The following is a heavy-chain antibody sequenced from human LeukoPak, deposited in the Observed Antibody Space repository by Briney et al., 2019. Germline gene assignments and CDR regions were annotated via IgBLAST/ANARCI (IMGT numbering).Heavy chain of an antibody. V-gene: IGHV4-34*01. CDR2: INHSGST. CDR3: ARLAYYFDY. D-gene: IGHD6-25*01. J-gene: IGHJ4*02. Sequence: SETLSLTCAVYGGSFSGYYWSWIRQPPGKGLEWIGEINHSGSTNYNPSLKSRVTISVDTSKNQFSLKLSSVTAADTAVYYCARLAYYFDYWGQGTLVTVSS. CDR1: GGSFSGYY.